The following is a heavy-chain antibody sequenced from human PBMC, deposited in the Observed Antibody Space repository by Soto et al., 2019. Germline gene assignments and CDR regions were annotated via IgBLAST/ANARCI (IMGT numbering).Heavy chain of an antibody. CDR3: AREGGSGSYYGAFDI. CDR2: INPNSGGT. CDR1: CYTFTGYY. J-gene: IGHJ3*02. Sequence: VQVSCKASCYTFTGYYMHWVRRGPGQGLEWMGWINPNSGGTNYAQKFQGWVTMTRDTSISTAYMELSRLRSDDTAVYYCAREGGSGSYYGAFDIWGQGTMVTVSS. D-gene: IGHD3-10*01. V-gene: IGHV1-2*04.